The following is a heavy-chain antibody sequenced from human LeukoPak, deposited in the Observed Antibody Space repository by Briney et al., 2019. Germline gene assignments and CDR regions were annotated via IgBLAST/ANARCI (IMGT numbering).Heavy chain of an antibody. CDR2: TSSDGSNE. V-gene: IGHV3-30*04. CDR1: GFTFRNYA. J-gene: IGHJ1*01. Sequence: PGRSLRLSCAASGFTFRNYAMHWVRQAPGKGLEWVAVTSSDGSNEYYADSVKGRFTISRDNSKNTLYLQMNSLRAEGTAVYYCARAYSSSLYGYFQHWGQGTLVTVSS. CDR3: ARAYSSSLYGYFQH. D-gene: IGHD6-13*01.